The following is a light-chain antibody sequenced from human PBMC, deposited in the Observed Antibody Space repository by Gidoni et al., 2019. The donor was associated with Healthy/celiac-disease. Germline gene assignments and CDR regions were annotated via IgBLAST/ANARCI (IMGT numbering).Light chain of an antibody. V-gene: IGKV3-20*01. Sequence: EIVLTQSPGTLSLSPGERATLSCRASQSVSSSYLAWYQQTPGQAPRLLIYCASSRATGIPDRFSGSGSGTDFTLTISRLEPEDFAVYYCQQYGSSPLTFGQXTKVEIK. CDR1: QSVSSSY. J-gene: IGKJ1*01. CDR3: QQYGSSPLT. CDR2: CAS.